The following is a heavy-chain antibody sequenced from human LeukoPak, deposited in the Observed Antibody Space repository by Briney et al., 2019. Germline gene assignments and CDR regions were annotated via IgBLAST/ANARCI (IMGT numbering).Heavy chain of an antibody. V-gene: IGHV4-4*07. D-gene: IGHD3-10*01. CDR3: ARSDGYGLVDI. J-gene: IGHJ3*02. Sequence: SETLSLTCTVSGGSISSYYWSWIRQPAGEGLEWIGHIYSTGSTDYNPSLKSRVTILVDRSKNQFSLKLSSLTAADTAVYYCARSDGYGLVDIWGQGTMVTVSS. CDR1: GGSISSYY. CDR2: IYSTGST.